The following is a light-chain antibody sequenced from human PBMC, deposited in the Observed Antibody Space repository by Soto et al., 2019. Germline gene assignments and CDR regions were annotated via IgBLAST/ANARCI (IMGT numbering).Light chain of an antibody. CDR3: CSYAGSSSAYV. J-gene: IGLJ1*01. CDR2: EVS. Sequence: SVLTKPSSVTGSPGQWITISYTRTSSDVGSYNVVSWYQQHPGKAPKLLIYEVSKRPSGVSDRFSGSKSGNTASLTISGLQAEDEADYHCCSYAGSSSAYVFGTGTKVTVL. CDR1: SSDVGSYNV. V-gene: IGLV2-23*02.